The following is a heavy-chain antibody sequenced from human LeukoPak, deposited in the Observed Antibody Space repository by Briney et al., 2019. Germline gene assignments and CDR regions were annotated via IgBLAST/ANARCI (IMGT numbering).Heavy chain of an antibody. CDR2: INPNGGNT. CDR3: AREVNSNSSGGLDV. CDR1: GYTFTSYY. Sequence: ASVKVSCKASGYTFTSYYMHWVRQAPGQRLEWMGIINPNGGNTIYAQKFQGRVTMTRDMSTTTVYMELSSLRSEDTAVYYCAREVNSNSSGGLDVWGKGTTVTVSS. D-gene: IGHD6-6*01. J-gene: IGHJ6*04. V-gene: IGHV1-46*01.